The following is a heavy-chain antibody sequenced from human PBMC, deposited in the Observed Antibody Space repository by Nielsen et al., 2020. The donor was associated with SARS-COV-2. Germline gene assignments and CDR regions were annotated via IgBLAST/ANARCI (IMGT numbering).Heavy chain of an antibody. V-gene: IGHV3-7*01. D-gene: IGHD3-3*01. CDR3: ARDLGYDFWSGYQYYYGMDV. Sequence: GESLKISCAASGFTFSSYWMSWVRQAPGKGLEWVANIKQDGSEKYYVDSVKGRFTISRDNAKNSLYLQMNSLRAEDTAVYYCARDLGYDFWSGYQYYYGMDVWGQGTTVTVSS. CDR2: IKQDGSEK. J-gene: IGHJ6*02. CDR1: GFTFSSYW.